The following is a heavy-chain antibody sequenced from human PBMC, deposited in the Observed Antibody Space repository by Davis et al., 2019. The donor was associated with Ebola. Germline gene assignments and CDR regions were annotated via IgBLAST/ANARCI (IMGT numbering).Heavy chain of an antibody. Sequence: PGGSLRLSCAASGFIINGYGLNWVRQAPGKGLEWVSFISVGSDKSYYADSVQGRFTISRDNSKNTLYLQMDSLRVEDTALYYCAKRWEFRYFDYWGQGTLVTVSS. CDR1: GFIINGYG. D-gene: IGHD1-26*01. J-gene: IGHJ4*02. CDR2: ISVGSDKS. CDR3: AKRWEFRYFDY. V-gene: IGHV3-23*01.